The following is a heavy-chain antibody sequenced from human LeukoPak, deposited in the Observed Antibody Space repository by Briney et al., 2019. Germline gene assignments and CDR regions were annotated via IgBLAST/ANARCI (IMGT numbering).Heavy chain of an antibody. CDR1: GYTFTGYY. CDR2: INPNSGGT. J-gene: IGHJ3*02. D-gene: IGHD6-19*01. Sequence: ASVKVSCKASGYTFTGYYMHWVRQAPGQGLEWMGWINPNSGGTNYAQKFQGRVTMTRDTSISTAYMELSRLRSDDTAVYHCAGAVAGTTKDAFDIWGQGTMVTVSS. V-gene: IGHV1-2*02. CDR3: AGAVAGTTKDAFDI.